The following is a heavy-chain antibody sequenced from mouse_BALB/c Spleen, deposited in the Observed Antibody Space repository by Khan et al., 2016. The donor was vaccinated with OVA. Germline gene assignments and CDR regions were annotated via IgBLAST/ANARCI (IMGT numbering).Heavy chain of an antibody. CDR2: IWGGGGT. J-gene: IGHJ4*01. D-gene: IGHD2-14*01. CDR3: ARAYYRYDGYYAMDY. CDR1: GFSLSRYN. Sequence: QVQLKESGPGLVAPSQSLSITCTVSGFSLSRYNIHWVRQPPGKGLEWLGMIWGGGGTDYNSTLKIRLSISKDNSKSQVLLKMNSLQTDDTAMYXCARAYYRYDGYYAMDYWGQGTAVTVSS. V-gene: IGHV2-6-4*01.